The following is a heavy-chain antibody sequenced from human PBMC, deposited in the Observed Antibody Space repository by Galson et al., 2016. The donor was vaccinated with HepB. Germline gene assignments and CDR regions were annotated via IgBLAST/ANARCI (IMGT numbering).Heavy chain of an antibody. V-gene: IGHV1-3*01. CDR2: INAGDHNT. CDR1: GHTFTTYA. Sequence: SVKVSCKASGHTFTTYAIHWVRQAPGQRLEWMGWINAGDHNTGFSQRFQDRVTIRRDTSASTTYMELSSLRFDDTAVYYCASLFGTTGAFDIWGQGTMVTVSS. D-gene: IGHD1-7*01. J-gene: IGHJ3*02. CDR3: ASLFGTTGAFDI.